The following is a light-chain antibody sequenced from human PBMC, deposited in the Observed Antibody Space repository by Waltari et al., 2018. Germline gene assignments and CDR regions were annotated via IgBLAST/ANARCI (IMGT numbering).Light chain of an antibody. J-gene: IGKJ2*01. CDR3: QQYNTYPYT. CDR2: EAS. Sequence: DIQMTQSPSTLSASVGVRVTITCRASHRISSWLAWYQQKPGKAPNLLIYEASSLQSGVSSRFSGSGSGTEFTLTINSLQPDDFATYYCQQYNTYPYTFGQGTKLEI. V-gene: IGKV1-5*03. CDR1: HRISSW.